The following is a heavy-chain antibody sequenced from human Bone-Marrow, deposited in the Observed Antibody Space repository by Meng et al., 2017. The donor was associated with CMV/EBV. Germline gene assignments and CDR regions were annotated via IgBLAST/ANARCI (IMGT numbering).Heavy chain of an antibody. Sequence: ASVKVSCKASGYTFTSYAMHWVRQAPGQGLEWMGWISAYNGNTNYAQKLQGRVTMTTDTSTSTAYMELRSLRSDDTAVYYCARMGDVLLWFGELLRTGYYGMDVWGQGTTVTVSS. CDR1: GYTFTSYA. D-gene: IGHD3-10*01. J-gene: IGHJ6*02. CDR3: ARMGDVLLWFGELLRTGYYGMDV. CDR2: ISAYNGNT. V-gene: IGHV1-18*01.